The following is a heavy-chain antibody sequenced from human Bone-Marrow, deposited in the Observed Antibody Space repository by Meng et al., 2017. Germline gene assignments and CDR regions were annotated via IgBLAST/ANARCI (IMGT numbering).Heavy chain of an antibody. V-gene: IGHV3-15*01. J-gene: IGHJ4*02. Sequence: GESLKISCAVSGFTFSNAWMSWVRQAPGKGLEWVGRIKSKTDGGTTDYAAPVKGRFTISRDDSKNTLYLQMNSLKTEDTAVYYCTRADYGGKGVWGQGTLVTVSS. CDR3: TRADYGGKGV. CDR1: GFTFSNAW. CDR2: IKSKTDGGTT. D-gene: IGHD4-23*01.